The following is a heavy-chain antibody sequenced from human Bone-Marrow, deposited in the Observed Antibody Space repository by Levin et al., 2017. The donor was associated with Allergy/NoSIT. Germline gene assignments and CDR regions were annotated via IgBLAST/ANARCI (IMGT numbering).Heavy chain of an antibody. CDR2: INAGNGNT. D-gene: IGHD6-19*01. V-gene: IGHV1-3*01. CDR3: ARDPFGIAVAGTSGWFDP. CDR1: GYTFTSYA. J-gene: IGHJ5*02. Sequence: ASVKVSCKASGYTFTSYAMHWVRQAPGQRLEWMGWINAGNGNTKYSQKFQGRVTITRDTSASTAYMELSSLRSEDTAVYYCARDPFGIAVAGTSGWFDPWGQGTLVTVSS.